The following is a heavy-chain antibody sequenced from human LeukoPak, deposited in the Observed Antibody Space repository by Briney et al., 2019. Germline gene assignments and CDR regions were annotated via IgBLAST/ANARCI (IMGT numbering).Heavy chain of an antibody. V-gene: IGHV1-58*02. CDR2: IVVGSGNT. J-gene: IGHJ5*02. CDR1: GFTFTSSA. D-gene: IGHD2/OR15-2a*01. Sequence: ASVKVSCKASGFTFTSSATQWVRQARGQRLEWIGWIVVGSGNTNYAQKFQERVTITRDMSTSTAYMELSSLRSEDTAVYYCAALLEWYLDPWGQGTLVTVSS. CDR3: AALLEWYLDP.